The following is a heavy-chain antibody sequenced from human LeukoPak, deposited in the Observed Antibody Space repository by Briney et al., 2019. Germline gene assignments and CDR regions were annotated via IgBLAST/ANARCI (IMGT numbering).Heavy chain of an antibody. Sequence: PGGSLRLSCAASGFTFSSYWMHWVRQAPGKGLVWVTRVNPQGSGTSYTDSVKGRFTISRDNANNSLSLQMNSLRDEDTAVYYCVLGSPFDYWGQGTLVTVSS. CDR2: VNPQGSGT. CDR1: GFTFSSYW. CDR3: VLGSPFDY. J-gene: IGHJ4*02. D-gene: IGHD3-10*01. V-gene: IGHV3-74*01.